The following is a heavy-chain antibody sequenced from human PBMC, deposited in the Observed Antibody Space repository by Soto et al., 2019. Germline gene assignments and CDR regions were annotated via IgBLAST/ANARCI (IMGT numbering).Heavy chain of an antibody. D-gene: IGHD6-25*01. J-gene: IGHJ4*02. Sequence: EGQLEQSGGGLVRSGGSLRLSCVASGFSFSNAWMSWVRQAPGKGLEWVGRVKSRPDGGTTDYASPVRGRFTITRDDSQSTVYLQMHSLKGEDTAVYYCTTVFLLPPGLGSSVFWCQGALVTVSS. V-gene: IGHV3-15*01. CDR3: TTVFLLPPGLGSSVF. CDR1: GFSFSNAW. CDR2: VKSRPDGGTT.